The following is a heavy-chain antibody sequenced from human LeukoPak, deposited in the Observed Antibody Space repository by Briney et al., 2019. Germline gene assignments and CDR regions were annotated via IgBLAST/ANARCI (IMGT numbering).Heavy chain of an antibody. CDR2: IYYIGST. Sequence: SETLSLTCTVSGGSISGYYWGWIRQPPGKGLEWIGYIYYIGSTNYNPSLTSRVTISVDTSKDQFSLKLTSVTAADTALYYCAGVRRRTVEGLRSDYWGQGTLVTVSS. J-gene: IGHJ4*02. V-gene: IGHV4-59*08. CDR1: GGSISGYY. CDR3: AGVRRRTVEGLRSDY. D-gene: IGHD3-10*01.